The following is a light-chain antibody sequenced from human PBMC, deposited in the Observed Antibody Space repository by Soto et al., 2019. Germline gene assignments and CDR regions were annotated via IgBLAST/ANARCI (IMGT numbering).Light chain of an antibody. Sequence: DIQMTQSPSTLSASVGDRVTITCRASQSISSSLAWYQQKPGKAPKLLIYKASSLESGIPSRFSGSGSGTEFTLTISSVQPDDFATYNCQQYNSYWTSGQGTKVEIK. CDR1: QSISSS. V-gene: IGKV1-5*03. J-gene: IGKJ1*01. CDR3: QQYNSYWT. CDR2: KAS.